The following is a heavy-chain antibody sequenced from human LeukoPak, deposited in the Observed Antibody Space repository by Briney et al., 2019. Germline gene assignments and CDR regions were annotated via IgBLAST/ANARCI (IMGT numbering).Heavy chain of an antibody. CDR3: ATNYDILTGYYNVYNH. Sequence: SETLSLTCSVSGASISTYSYYWGWIRQPPGKELEWIGTIYHSGTTYYNPSLKSRVTISLDTSKNQLSLRLSSVTAADTAMYYCATNYDILTGYYNVYNHWGQGTLVTVSS. J-gene: IGHJ4*01. V-gene: IGHV4-39*01. D-gene: IGHD3-9*01. CDR1: GASISTYSYY. CDR2: IYHSGTT.